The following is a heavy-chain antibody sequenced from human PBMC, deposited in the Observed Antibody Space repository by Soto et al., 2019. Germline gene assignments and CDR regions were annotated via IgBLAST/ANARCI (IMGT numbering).Heavy chain of an antibody. J-gene: IGHJ6*02. CDR3: AKNGPYESIGFGMDV. CDR2: ISGSGGST. V-gene: IGHV3-23*01. Sequence: GGSLRLSCAASGFTFSSYAMSWVRQAPGKGREWVSAISGSGGSTYYSYSVKGRFTISRDNSKNTLYLPMNSLRAEDRAVYFCAKNGPYESIGFGMDVWGQGTTVTVSS. D-gene: IGHD3-22*01. CDR1: GFTFSSYA.